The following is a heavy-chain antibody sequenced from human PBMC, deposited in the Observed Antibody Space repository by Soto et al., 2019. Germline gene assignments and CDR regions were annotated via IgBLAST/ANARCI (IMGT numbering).Heavy chain of an antibody. D-gene: IGHD2-2*01. Sequence: QVQLVQSGAEVKKPGSSVKVSCKASGGTFSSYAISWVRQAPGQGLEWMGGIIPIFGTANYAQKFQGRVTITADESTSTAYMELSSLRSEDTAVYYCARGEGTVVVVPAASGRPDYYYGMDVWGQGTTVTVSS. V-gene: IGHV1-69*01. J-gene: IGHJ6*02. CDR2: IIPIFGTA. CDR1: GGTFSSYA. CDR3: ARGEGTVVVVPAASGRPDYYYGMDV.